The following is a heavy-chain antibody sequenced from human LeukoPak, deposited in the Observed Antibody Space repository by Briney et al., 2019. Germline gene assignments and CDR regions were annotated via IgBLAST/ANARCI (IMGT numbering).Heavy chain of an antibody. D-gene: IGHD6-19*01. J-gene: IGHJ4*02. Sequence: GGSLRLSCAASGFTFSTYGMHWVRQAPGKGLEWVAFIRYDGSYKYYADSVKGRFTISRDNSKNTLYLQMNSLRAEDTAVYYCAKDPAVAGTGFDYWGQGTLVTVSS. CDR1: GFTFSTYG. CDR3: AKDPAVAGTGFDY. V-gene: IGHV3-30*02. CDR2: IRYDGSYK.